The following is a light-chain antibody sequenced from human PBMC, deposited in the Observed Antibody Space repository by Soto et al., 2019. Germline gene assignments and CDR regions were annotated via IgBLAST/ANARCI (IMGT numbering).Light chain of an antibody. V-gene: IGKV3-20*01. CDR3: QQYGSSPMTT. CDR1: QSVSSSY. CDR2: GAS. Sequence: EIVMTQSPATLSVSPGERATLSCRASQSVSSSYLAWYQQKPGQAPRLLIYGASSRATGIPDRFSGSGSGTDFTLTISRLEPEDFAVYYCQQYGSSPMTTFGQGTRLEIK. J-gene: IGKJ5*01.